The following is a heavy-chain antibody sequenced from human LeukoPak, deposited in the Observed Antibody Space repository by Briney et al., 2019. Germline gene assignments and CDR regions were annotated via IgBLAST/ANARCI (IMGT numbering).Heavy chain of an antibody. J-gene: IGHJ3*02. CDR2: IYYSGST. CDR1: GGSISSYY. Sequence: SETLSLSCTVSGGSISSYYWSWIRQPPGKVLEWIGYIYYSGSTNYNPSLKSRVTISVDTSKNQFSLKLSSVTAADTAVYYCARVFDYKGYGAGDAFDIWGQGTMVTVSS. D-gene: IGHD3-16*01. V-gene: IGHV4-59*01. CDR3: ARVFDYKGYGAGDAFDI.